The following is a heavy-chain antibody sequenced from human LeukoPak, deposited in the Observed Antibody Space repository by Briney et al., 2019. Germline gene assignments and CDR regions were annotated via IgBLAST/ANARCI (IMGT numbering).Heavy chain of an antibody. CDR3: ARYFLTNYYGVGV. J-gene: IGHJ6*02. V-gene: IGHV3-74*01. Sequence: GGSLRLSCAASGFTSSTYWMHWVRQAPGKGLVWVSRINSDGSSTDYVDSVKGRFTISRGSARNTVYLQMNSLRAEDTAVYYCARYFLTNYYGVGVWGQGTTVAVFS. D-gene: IGHD1/OR15-1a*01. CDR1: GFTSSTYW. CDR2: INSDGSST.